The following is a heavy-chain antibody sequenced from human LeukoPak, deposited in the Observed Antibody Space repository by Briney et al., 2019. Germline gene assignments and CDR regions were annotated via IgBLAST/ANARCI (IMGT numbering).Heavy chain of an antibody. CDR3: ARGRRNYYGSGSYRSGGWFDP. CDR2: INHSGST. CDR1: GGSFSGYY. V-gene: IGHV4-34*01. Sequence: SETLSLTCAVYGGSFSGYYWSWIRQPPGKGLEWIGEINHSGSTNYNPSLKSRVTISVDTSKNQFSLKLSSVTAADTAVYYCARGRRNYYGSGSYRSGGWFDPWGQGTLVTVSS. D-gene: IGHD3-10*01. J-gene: IGHJ5*02.